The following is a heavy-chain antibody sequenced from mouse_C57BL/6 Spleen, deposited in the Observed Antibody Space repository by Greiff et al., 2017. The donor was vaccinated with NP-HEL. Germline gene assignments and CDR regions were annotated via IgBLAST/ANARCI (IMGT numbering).Heavy chain of an antibody. CDR2: ISSGSSTI. CDR1: GFTFSDYG. V-gene: IGHV5-17*01. CDR3: ARALAY. Sequence: EVNLVESGGGLVKPGGSLKLSCAASGFTFSDYGMHWVRQAPEKGLEWVAYISSGSSTIYYADTVKGRFTISRDNAKNTLFLQMTSLRSEDTAMYYCARALAYWGQGTLVTVSA. J-gene: IGHJ3*01.